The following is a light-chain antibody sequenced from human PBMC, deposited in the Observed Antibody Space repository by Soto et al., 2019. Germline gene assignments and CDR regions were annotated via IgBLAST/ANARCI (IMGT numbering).Light chain of an antibody. CDR1: QSVSSY. V-gene: IGKV3-20*01. Sequence: ETVLTQSPGTLSLSPGERATVSCRASQSVSSYLAWYQQKPGQAPRLLIYAASSRATGSPDRFSGGGSGTDFTLTISRLEPEDFAVYYCQQYGYSPITFGQGTRLEI. CDR2: AAS. CDR3: QQYGYSPIT. J-gene: IGKJ5*01.